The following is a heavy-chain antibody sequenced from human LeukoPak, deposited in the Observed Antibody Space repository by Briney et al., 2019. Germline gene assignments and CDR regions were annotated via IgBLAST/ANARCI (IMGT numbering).Heavy chain of an antibody. CDR3: ARDLSHYDGSGYPNY. CDR1: GYTFTSYY. CDR2: INPSGGST. D-gene: IGHD3-22*01. Sequence: ASVKVSCKASGYTFTSYYMHWVRQAPGQGLEWMGIINPSGGSTSYAQKFQGKVTMTRDTSTSTVYMELSSLRSEDTAVYYCARDLSHYDGSGYPNYWGQGTLVTVSS. V-gene: IGHV1-46*01. J-gene: IGHJ4*02.